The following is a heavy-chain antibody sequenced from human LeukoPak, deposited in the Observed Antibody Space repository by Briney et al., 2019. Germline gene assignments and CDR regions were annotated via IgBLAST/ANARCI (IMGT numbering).Heavy chain of an antibody. CDR2: IYHSGST. V-gene: IGHV4-59*12. CDR3: ARDGVGYFSSSPHWFDP. Sequence: SETLSLTCTVSGGSISSYYWSWIRQPAGKGLEWIGYIYHSGSTYYNPSLKSRVTISVDRSKNQFSLKLSSVTAADTAVYYCARDGVGYFSSSPHWFDPWGQGTLVTVSS. J-gene: IGHJ5*02. CDR1: GGSISSYY. D-gene: IGHD6-13*01.